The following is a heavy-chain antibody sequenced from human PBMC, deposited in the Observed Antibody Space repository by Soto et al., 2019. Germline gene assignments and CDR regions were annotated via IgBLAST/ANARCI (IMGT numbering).Heavy chain of an antibody. CDR3: ARVPSPFDYYYAMDV. Sequence: PXETLSLTCTVSGYSISSGNKYWSWIRQPPGKGLEWIGYIYSSGSTYYNPSLKSRLSISLHTSDNQFSLKFDSVTDADSAVYYCARVPSPFDYYYAMDVWGQGPTVTVSS. CDR1: GYSISSGNKY. J-gene: IGHJ6*02. V-gene: IGHV4-30-4*01. CDR2: IYSSGST. D-gene: IGHD3-16*01.